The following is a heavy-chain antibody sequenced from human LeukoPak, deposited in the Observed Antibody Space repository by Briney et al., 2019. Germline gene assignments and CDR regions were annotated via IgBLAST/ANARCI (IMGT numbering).Heavy chain of an antibody. V-gene: IGHV3-23*01. J-gene: IGHJ6*02. CDR2: ISVSGGST. Sequence: GRSLRLSCAASGFTFSNYAMTWVSQAPGKGLEWDSGISVSGGSTYYADSVKGRFTISRDNSKNTLYLQMSSLRADDTAAYYCAKDPYCSGGTCYGMDVWGQGTTVTVSS. CDR3: AKDPYCSGGTCYGMDV. CDR1: GFTFSNYA. D-gene: IGHD2-15*01.